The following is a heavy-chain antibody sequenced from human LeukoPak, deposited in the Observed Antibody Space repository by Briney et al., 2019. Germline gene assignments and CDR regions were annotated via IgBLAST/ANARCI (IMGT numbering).Heavy chain of an antibody. Sequence: PGGSLRLSCAASGFTFSSYAMSWVRRAPGKGLEWVSAISGSGGSTYYADSVKGRFTSSRDNSKNTLYLQMNSLRAEDTAVYYCAKDRDGGKGAFDIWGQGTMVTVSS. D-gene: IGHD4-23*01. CDR1: GFTFSSYA. V-gene: IGHV3-23*01. CDR3: AKDRDGGKGAFDI. J-gene: IGHJ3*02. CDR2: ISGSGGST.